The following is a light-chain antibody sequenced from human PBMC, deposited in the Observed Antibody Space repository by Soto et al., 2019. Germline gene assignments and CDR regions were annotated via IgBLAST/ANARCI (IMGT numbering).Light chain of an antibody. V-gene: IGKV3-20*01. Sequence: IVLTQSPGTLSLSPGERATLSCRASQTVRSNYLAWYQQIPGQAPRLLIYGASSRATGIPDRFSGSGSGTDFTLTISRLEPEDFAVYYCQQYGTSPTFGQGTRVEVK. CDR1: QTVRSNY. CDR3: QQYGTSPT. J-gene: IGKJ1*01. CDR2: GAS.